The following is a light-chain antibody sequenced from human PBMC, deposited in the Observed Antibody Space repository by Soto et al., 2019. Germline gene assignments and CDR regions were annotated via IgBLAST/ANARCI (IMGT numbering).Light chain of an antibody. J-gene: IGKJ3*01. CDR3: QQSYSTPRVT. CDR2: AAS. Sequence: DIQMTQSPSPLSASVGDRVTITCRASQSISSYLNWYQQKPGKAPKLLIYAASSLQSGVPSRFSGSGSGTDFTLTISSLQPEDFATYYCQQSYSTPRVTFGPGTKVDIK. V-gene: IGKV1-39*01. CDR1: QSISSY.